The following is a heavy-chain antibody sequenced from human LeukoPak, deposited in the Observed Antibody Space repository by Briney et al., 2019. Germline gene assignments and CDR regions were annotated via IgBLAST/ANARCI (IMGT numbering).Heavy chain of an antibody. CDR2: IYSGGST. CDR1: GFTFSNYA. V-gene: IGHV3-66*01. Sequence: PGGSLRLSCAASGFTFSNYAMNWVRQAPGKGLEWVSVIYSGGSTYYADSVKGRFTISRDNSKNTLYLQMNSLRAEDTAVYYCAREGMDTSLYYWGQGTLVTVSS. D-gene: IGHD5-24*01. CDR3: AREGMDTSLYY. J-gene: IGHJ4*02.